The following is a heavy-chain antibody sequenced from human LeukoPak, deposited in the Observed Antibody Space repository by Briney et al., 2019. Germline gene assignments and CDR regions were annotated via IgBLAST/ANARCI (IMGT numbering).Heavy chain of an antibody. CDR1: VGSFNGYY. CDR2: IYYTEST. CDR3: ARDRWFDT. Sequence: PSETLSLTCTVSVGSFNGYYWSWSRQPPGKGLEWVGYIYYTESTNYNPSLKSRVTISLDTSKNQFSLKLSSVTAADPAVYYCARDRWFDTWGQGTLVTVSS. J-gene: IGHJ5*02. V-gene: IGHV4-59*01.